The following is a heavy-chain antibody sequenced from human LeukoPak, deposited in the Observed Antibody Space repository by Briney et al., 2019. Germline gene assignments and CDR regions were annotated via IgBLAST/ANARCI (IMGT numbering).Heavy chain of an antibody. J-gene: IGHJ4*02. CDR1: GFTFSSYA. Sequence: GGSLRLSCAASGFTFSSYAMHWVRQAPGKGLEYVSAISSNGGSTYYANSVKGRFTISRDNSKNTLYLQMGSLRAEDMAVYYCARVGHSDYYDSSGYADYWGQGTLVTVSS. CDR2: ISSNGGST. V-gene: IGHV3-64*01. D-gene: IGHD3-22*01. CDR3: ARVGHSDYYDSSGYADY.